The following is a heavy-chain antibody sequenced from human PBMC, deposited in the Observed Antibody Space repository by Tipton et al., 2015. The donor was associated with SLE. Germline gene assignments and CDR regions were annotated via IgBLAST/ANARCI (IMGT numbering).Heavy chain of an antibody. J-gene: IGHJ4*02. CDR2: ISYDGSNK. CDR1: GYTFTTYV. Sequence: QLVQSGAEVKKPGASVKVSCKASGYTFTTYVMHWVRQAPGKGLEWVAVISYDGSNKYYADSVKGRFTISRDNSKNTLYLQMNSLRAEDTAVYYCATLTGTGYYFDYWGQGTLVTVSS. CDR3: ATLTGTGYYFDY. D-gene: IGHD1-7*01. V-gene: IGHV3-30*04.